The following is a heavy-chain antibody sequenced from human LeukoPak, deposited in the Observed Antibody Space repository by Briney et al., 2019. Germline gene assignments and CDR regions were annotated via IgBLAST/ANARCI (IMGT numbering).Heavy chain of an antibody. J-gene: IGHJ3*02. D-gene: IGHD1-1*01. CDR3: ARENAGGAFDI. V-gene: IGHV4-59*01. Sequence: SETLSLTCTVSGGSISSYYWSWIRQPPGKGLEWIGYIHYSGSTNYNPSLKSRVTISVDTSKNQFSLKLSSVTAADTAVYYCARENAGGAFDIWGQGTMVTVSS. CDR2: IHYSGST. CDR1: GGSISSYY.